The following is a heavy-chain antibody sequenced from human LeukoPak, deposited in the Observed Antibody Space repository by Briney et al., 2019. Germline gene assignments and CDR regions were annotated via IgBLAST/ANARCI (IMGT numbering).Heavy chain of an antibody. Sequence: GESLKISCKGSGYSFTSYWIGWVRQMPGKGVEWMGIIYPGDSDTRYSPSFQGQVTISADKSISTAYLQWSSLKASDTAMYYCARRGLTAAHPFDYWGQGTLVTVSS. CDR3: ARRGLTAAHPFDY. J-gene: IGHJ4*02. CDR2: IYPGDSDT. CDR1: GYSFTSYW. V-gene: IGHV5-51*01. D-gene: IGHD6-25*01.